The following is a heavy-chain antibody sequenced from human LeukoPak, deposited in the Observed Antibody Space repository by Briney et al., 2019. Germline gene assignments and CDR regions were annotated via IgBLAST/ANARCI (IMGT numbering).Heavy chain of an antibody. CDR2: IHYSGTT. Sequence: SETLSLTCTVSGGSISSSTYYWGWIRQPPEKGLEWIGSIHYSGTTYYSPSLKSRVIISVDMSKNQFSLKLSSVTAAGTAVYYCARRHAGAFDIWGQGTMVTVSS. CDR1: GGSISSSTYY. J-gene: IGHJ3*02. CDR3: ARRHAGAFDI. V-gene: IGHV4-39*01.